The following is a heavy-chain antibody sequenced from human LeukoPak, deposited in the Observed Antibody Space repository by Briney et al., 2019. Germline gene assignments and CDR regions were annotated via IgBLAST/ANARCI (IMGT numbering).Heavy chain of an antibody. D-gene: IGHD2-8*01. CDR1: GFTFSSYA. CDR3: ARDGCTNGVCSAFFDY. V-gene: IGHV3-30*04. J-gene: IGHJ4*02. Sequence: GGSLRLSCAASGFTFSSYAMHWVRQAPGKGLEWVAVISYDGSNKYYADSVKGRFTISRDNSKNTLYLQMNSLRAEDTAVYYCARDGCTNGVCSAFFDYWGQGTLVTVSS. CDR2: ISYDGSNK.